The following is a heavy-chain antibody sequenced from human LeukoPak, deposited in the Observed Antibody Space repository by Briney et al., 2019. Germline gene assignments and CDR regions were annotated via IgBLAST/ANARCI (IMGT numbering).Heavy chain of an antibody. CDR2: IYTSGST. CDR3: ARGSYYYDSSGEYYYYYYGMDV. CDR1: GGSISSYY. V-gene: IGHV4-4*07. D-gene: IGHD3-22*01. J-gene: IGHJ6*02. Sequence: SETLSLTCTVSGGSISSYYWSWIRQPAGKGLEWIGRIYTSGSTNYNPSLKSRVTISVDTSKNQFSLKLSSVTAADTAVYYCARGSYYYDSSGEYYYYYYGMDVWGQGTTVTVSS.